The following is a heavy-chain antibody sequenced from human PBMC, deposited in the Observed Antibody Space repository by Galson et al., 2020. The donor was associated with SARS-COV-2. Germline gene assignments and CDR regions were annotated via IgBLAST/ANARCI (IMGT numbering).Heavy chain of an antibody. CDR2: IYWDDDK. CDR3: ARAPGRWDY. V-gene: IGHV2-5*02. CDR1: GLSLRTSGVG. J-gene: IGHJ4*02. D-gene: IGHD3-10*01. Sequence: SGHTLVKPKHTLSLPCTFSGLSLRTSGVGVGWIRQPPGNALEWLALIYWDDDKRYSPSLKSRLTITKDTSKNQVVLTMTNMDPVDTATYYCARAPGRWDYWGQGTLVTVSS.